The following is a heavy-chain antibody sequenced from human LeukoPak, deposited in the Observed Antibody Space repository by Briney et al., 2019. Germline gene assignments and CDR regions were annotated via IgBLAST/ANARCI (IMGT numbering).Heavy chain of an antibody. V-gene: IGHV3-7*01. CDR1: EFTFSTYW. CDR3: ARHRSGGSQDDAFDI. CDR2: IKQDGSEK. Sequence: GGSLRLSCAASEFTFSTYWMSWVRQAPGKGLEWVADIKQDGSEKYYVDSVKGRSTISRQNAKNSLFLQMNSLRAEDTAVYYCARHRSGGSQDDAFDIWGQGTMVTVSS. J-gene: IGHJ3*02. D-gene: IGHD2-15*01.